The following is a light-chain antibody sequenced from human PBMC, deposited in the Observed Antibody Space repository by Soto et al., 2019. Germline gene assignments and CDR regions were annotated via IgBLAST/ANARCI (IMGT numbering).Light chain of an antibody. CDR2: SGF. Sequence: EIVLTQSPATLSLSPGERATLSCRASQSISNNLAWYQQKPGQAPRLVIYSGFTRATGIPARFSGSGSGTEFTLTISSLQSEDFAVYYCQQYNKWPPWTFGQGTKVDIK. CDR1: QSISNN. CDR3: QQYNKWPPWT. J-gene: IGKJ1*01. V-gene: IGKV3-15*01.